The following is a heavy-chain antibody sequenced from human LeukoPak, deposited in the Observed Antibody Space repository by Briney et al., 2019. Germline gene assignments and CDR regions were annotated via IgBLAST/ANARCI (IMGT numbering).Heavy chain of an antibody. Sequence: PGGSLRLSCAASGFTFDDYAMHWVRQAPGKGLEWVSGISWNSGSIGYADSVKGRFTISRDNAKNSLYLQMNSLRAEDTAVYYCAGGQQQAYYFDYWGQGTLVTVSS. V-gene: IGHV3-9*01. CDR2: ISWNSGSI. D-gene: IGHD6-13*01. CDR3: AGGQQQAYYFDY. J-gene: IGHJ4*02. CDR1: GFTFDDYA.